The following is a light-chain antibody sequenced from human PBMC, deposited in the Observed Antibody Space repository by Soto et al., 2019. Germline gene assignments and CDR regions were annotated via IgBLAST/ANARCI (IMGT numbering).Light chain of an antibody. CDR2: EGN. J-gene: IGLJ3*02. Sequence: QSALTQPASISGSPGQSITISCAGTGSAVGSYNLVSWYQQHPGKAPHLIIYEGNKRPSGVSRRFSGSKSDNTASLTISGLQAEDEAEYYCCSYVDTSAFVLFGGGTKLTVL. V-gene: IGLV2-23*03. CDR1: GSAVGSYNL. CDR3: CSYVDTSAFVL.